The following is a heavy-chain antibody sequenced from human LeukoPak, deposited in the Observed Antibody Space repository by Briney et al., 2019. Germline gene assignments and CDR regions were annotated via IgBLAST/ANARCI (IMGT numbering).Heavy chain of an antibody. CDR2: IYYSGST. V-gene: IGHV4-59*01. D-gene: IGHD3-10*01. J-gene: IGHJ4*02. Sequence: PSETLSLTCTVSGGSISSYYWSWIRQPPGKGLEWIGYIYYSGSTNYNPSLKSRVTISVDTSKNQFSLKLSSVTAADTAVYYCARHGLWFGELLRADYFDYWGQGTLVTVSS. CDR3: ARHGLWFGELLRADYFDY. CDR1: GGSISSYY.